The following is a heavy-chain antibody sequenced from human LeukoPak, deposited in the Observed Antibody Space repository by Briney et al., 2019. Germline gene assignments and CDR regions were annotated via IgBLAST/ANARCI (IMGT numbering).Heavy chain of an antibody. D-gene: IGHD2-21*01. CDR3: ARDYSSNIVVDH. CDR2: ITVSGGST. Sequence: GGSLRLSCAASGFTFSSYAMSWVRQAPGKGLEWVSTITVSGGSTYYADSVKGRFTISRDNSKNTLDLQMNNLRAEDTAVYYCARDYSSNIVVDHWGQGTLVTVSS. J-gene: IGHJ4*02. CDR1: GFTFSSYA. V-gene: IGHV3-23*01.